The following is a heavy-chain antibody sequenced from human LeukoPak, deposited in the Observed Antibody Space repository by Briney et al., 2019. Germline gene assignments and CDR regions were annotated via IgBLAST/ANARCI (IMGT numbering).Heavy chain of an antibody. V-gene: IGHV4-59*01. D-gene: IGHD1-1*01. CDR3: ARSHLEAFDI. J-gene: IGHJ3*02. CDR1: GGSISSYY. Sequence: SETLSLTCTVSGGSISSYYWSWIRQPPGKGLEWIGYIYYSGSTNYNPSLKSRVTISVDTSKNQFSLKLSSVTAADTDVYYCARSHLEAFDIWGQGTMVTVSS. CDR2: IYYSGST.